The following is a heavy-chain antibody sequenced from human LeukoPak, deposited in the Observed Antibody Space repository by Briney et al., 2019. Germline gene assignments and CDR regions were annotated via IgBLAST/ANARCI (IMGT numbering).Heavy chain of an antibody. J-gene: IGHJ6*03. Sequence: SETLSLTCAVYGGSFSGYYWSWIRQPPGKGLEWIGEINHSGSTNYNPSLKSRVTISVDTSKNQFSLKLSSVTAADTAVYYCASLRRDGYNYYTYYYYYMDVWGKGTTVTVPS. D-gene: IGHD5-24*01. CDR3: ASLRRDGYNYYTYYYYYMDV. CDR1: GGSFSGYY. CDR2: INHSGST. V-gene: IGHV4-34*01.